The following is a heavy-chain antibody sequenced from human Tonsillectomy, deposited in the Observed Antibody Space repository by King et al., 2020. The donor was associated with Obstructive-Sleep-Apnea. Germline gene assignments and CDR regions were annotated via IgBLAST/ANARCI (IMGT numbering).Heavy chain of an antibody. Sequence: QLVQSGGGLVQPGGSLRLSCAASGFTFSSFWMYWVRQTPGKGLVWVSRINRDGSTTTYADSVKGRFTISRDNAQNTLYLQMNSLRAEDTAVYFCARWGGSGSIDYWGQGTLVTVSS. D-gene: IGHD5-18*01. CDR2: INRDGSTT. CDR3: ARWGGSGSIDY. J-gene: IGHJ4*02. V-gene: IGHV3-74*02. CDR1: GFTFSSFW.